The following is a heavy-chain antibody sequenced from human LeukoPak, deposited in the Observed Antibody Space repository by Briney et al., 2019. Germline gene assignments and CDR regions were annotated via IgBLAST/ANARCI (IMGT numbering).Heavy chain of an antibody. V-gene: IGHV4-39*01. D-gene: IGHD3-3*01. J-gene: IGHJ5*02. Sequence: SETLSLTCTVSGGSISSSSYYWGWIRQPPGKGLEWIGSIYYSGSTYYNPSLKSRVTISVDTSKNQFSLKLSSVTAADTAVYYCASGLHYDFWSGYLNWFDPWGQRTLVTVSS. CDR3: ASGLHYDFWSGYLNWFDP. CDR1: GGSISSSSYY. CDR2: IYYSGST.